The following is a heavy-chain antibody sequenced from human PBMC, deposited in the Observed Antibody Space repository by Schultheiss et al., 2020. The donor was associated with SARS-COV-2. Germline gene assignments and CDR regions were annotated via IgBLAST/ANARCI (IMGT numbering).Heavy chain of an antibody. J-gene: IGHJ2*01. D-gene: IGHD6-13*01. CDR2: ISGSGGST. CDR1: GFTFSSYA. CDR3: ARGIAAAGRGWYFDL. V-gene: IGHV3-23*01. Sequence: GGSLRLSCAASGFTFSSYAMSWVRQAPGKGLEWVSAISGSGGSTYYADSVKGRFTISRENAKNSLYLQMNSLRAGDTAVYYCARGIAAAGRGWYFDLWGRGTLVTVSS.